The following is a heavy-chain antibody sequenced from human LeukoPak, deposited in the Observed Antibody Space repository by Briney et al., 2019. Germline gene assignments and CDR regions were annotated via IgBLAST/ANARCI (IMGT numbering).Heavy chain of an antibody. CDR3: ARGQWSIVVVPAATRADWFDP. CDR1: GGSFSGYY. D-gene: IGHD2-2*01. V-gene: IGHV4-34*01. Sequence: SETLSLTCAVYGGSFSGYYWSWIRQPPGKGLEWIGELNHSGSTNYNPSLKSRVTISVDTSKNQFSLKLSSVTAADTAVYYCARGQWSIVVVPAATRADWFDPWGQGSLVTVSS. J-gene: IGHJ5*02. CDR2: LNHSGST.